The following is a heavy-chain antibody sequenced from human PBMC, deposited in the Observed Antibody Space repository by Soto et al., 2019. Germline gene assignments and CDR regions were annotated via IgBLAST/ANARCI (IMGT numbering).Heavy chain of an antibody. Sequence: ASVKVSCKASGYTFTSYGISWVRQAPGQGLEWMGWISAYNGNTNYAQKLQGRVTMTTDTSTSTAYMELRGLRSDDTAVYYCARLYYDILTGYYNNWFDPWGQGTLVTVSS. CDR3: ARLYYDILTGYYNNWFDP. CDR2: ISAYNGNT. V-gene: IGHV1-18*01. CDR1: GYTFTSYG. D-gene: IGHD3-9*01. J-gene: IGHJ5*02.